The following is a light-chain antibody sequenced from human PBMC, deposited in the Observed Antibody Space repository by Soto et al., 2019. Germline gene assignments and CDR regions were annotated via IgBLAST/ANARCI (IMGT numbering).Light chain of an antibody. CDR2: DAS. V-gene: IGKV3-11*01. CDR3: QQRGNWPVT. CDR1: QSVGSY. J-gene: IGKJ1*01. Sequence: EIVLTQSPATLSLSPGERATLSCRASQSVGSYFAWYQQKPGQAPRLLIYDASNRATGIPARFSGSGSGTDFTLTISSLEPDDFAVYYCQQRGNWPVTFGQVTMVDIK.